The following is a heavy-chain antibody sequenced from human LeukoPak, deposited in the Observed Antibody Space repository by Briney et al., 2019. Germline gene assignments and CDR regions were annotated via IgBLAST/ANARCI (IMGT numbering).Heavy chain of an antibody. Sequence: PGGSLRLSCAASGFTFSDYYMSWIRQAPGKGLEWVSAISGSGGSTYYADSVKGRFTISRDNSKNTLYLQMNSLRAEDTAVYYCAKDQVVVITTPFDYWGQGTLVTVSS. CDR2: ISGSGGST. D-gene: IGHD3-22*01. CDR3: AKDQVVVITTPFDY. V-gene: IGHV3-23*01. CDR1: GFTFSDYY. J-gene: IGHJ4*02.